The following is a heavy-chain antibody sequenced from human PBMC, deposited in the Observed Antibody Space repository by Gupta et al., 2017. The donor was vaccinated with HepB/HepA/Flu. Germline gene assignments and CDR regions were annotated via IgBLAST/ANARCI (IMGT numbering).Heavy chain of an antibody. CDR1: GGTFGSYT. D-gene: IGHD2-21*01. J-gene: IGHJ5*02. CDR3: ARDDTFAVVGVKRGCDL. Sequence: QVQLVQSGAEVKKPGSSVKVSCKASGGTFGSYTISWVRQPPGQGLEWMGGIIPVLGTVKYAEQFQGRVSITVDKDTNTAYMQLSRLSSEDTAIYYCARDDTFAVVGVKRGCDLWGQGALVTVSS. V-gene: IGHV1-69*08. CDR2: IIPVLGTV.